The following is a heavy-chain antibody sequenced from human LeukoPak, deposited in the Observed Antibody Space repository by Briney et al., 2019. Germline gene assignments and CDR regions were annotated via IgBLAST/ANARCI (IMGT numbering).Heavy chain of an antibody. V-gene: IGHV3-11*01. CDR1: GFTFSDYY. D-gene: IGHD3-3*01. CDR3: ARDRIYDFWSGYSPDFDY. Sequence: KPGGSLRLSCAASGFTFSDYYVSWIRQAPGKGLEWVSYISSSGSTIYYADSVKGRFTISRDNAKNSLYLQMNSLRAEDTAVYYCARDRIYDFWSGYSPDFDYWGQGTLVTVSS. CDR2: ISSSGSTI. J-gene: IGHJ4*02.